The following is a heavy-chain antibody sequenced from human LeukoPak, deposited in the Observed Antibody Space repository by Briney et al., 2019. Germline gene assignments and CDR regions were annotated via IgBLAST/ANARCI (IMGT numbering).Heavy chain of an antibody. CDR2: ISYDGSNK. CDR3: ARDAFSSSWYPSDY. J-gene: IGHJ4*02. V-gene: IGHV3-30-3*01. Sequence: GRSLRLSCAASGFTFSSYAMHWVRRAPGKGLEWVAVISYDGSNKYYADSVKGRFTISRDNSKNTLYLQMNSLRAEDTAVYYCARDAFSSSWYPSDYWGQGTLVTVSS. CDR1: GFTFSSYA. D-gene: IGHD6-13*01.